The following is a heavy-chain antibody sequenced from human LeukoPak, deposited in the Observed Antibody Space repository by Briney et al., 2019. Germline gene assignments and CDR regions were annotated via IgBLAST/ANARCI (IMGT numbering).Heavy chain of an antibody. Sequence: PSETLSLTCAVYGGSFSGYYWSWIRQPPGKGLEWIGEINHSGSTNYNPSLKSRVTISVDTSKNQFSLKLSSVTAADTAVYHCASTNSNYRGYYYYGMDVWGQGTTVTVSS. J-gene: IGHJ6*02. CDR1: GGSFSGYY. CDR2: INHSGST. D-gene: IGHD4-11*01. CDR3: ASTNSNYRGYYYYGMDV. V-gene: IGHV4-34*01.